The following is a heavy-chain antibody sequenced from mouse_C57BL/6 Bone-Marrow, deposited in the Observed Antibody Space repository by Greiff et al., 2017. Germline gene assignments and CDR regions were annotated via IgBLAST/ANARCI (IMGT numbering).Heavy chain of an antibody. J-gene: IGHJ4*01. V-gene: IGHV1-64*01. CDR3: ARTRYEDAMDY. CDR2: IHPNSGST. Sequence: QVQLQQPGAELVKPGASVKLSCKASGYTFTSYWMHWVKQRPGQGLEWIGMIHPNSGSTNYNEKFKSKATLTVDKSSSTAYMQLISLTSEDSAVXDCARTRYEDAMDYGGQGTSVTVSA. CDR1: GYTFTSYW. D-gene: IGHD2-12*01.